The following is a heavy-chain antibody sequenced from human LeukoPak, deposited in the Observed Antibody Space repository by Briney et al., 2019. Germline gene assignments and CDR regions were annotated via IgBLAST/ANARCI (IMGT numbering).Heavy chain of an antibody. Sequence: GRSLRLSCAASGFTFSSYGMHWVRQAPGKGLEWVAFIRYDGSNKYYADSVKGRFTISRDNSKNTLYLQMNSLRAGDTAVYYCAKSPSMTTVTFVDYWGQGTLVTVSS. J-gene: IGHJ4*02. D-gene: IGHD4-17*01. CDR3: AKSPSMTTVTFVDY. V-gene: IGHV3-30*02. CDR1: GFTFSSYG. CDR2: IRYDGSNK.